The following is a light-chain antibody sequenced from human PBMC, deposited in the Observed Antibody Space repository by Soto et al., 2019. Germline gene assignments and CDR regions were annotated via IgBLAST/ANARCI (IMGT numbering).Light chain of an antibody. Sequence: EIVLTQSPGTLSLSPGERAALSCRASQSVSSNHVAWYQQRPGQAPRLLIYGASSRATGIPDRFSGSGSGTDFTLTISRLEPEDFSVYYCQQYVSSPLTFGGGTKVEIK. J-gene: IGKJ4*01. CDR3: QQYVSSPLT. V-gene: IGKV3-20*01. CDR2: GAS. CDR1: QSVSSNH.